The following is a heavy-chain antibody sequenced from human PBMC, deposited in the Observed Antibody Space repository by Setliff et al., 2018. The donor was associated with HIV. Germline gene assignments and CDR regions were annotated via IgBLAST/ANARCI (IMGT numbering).Heavy chain of an antibody. J-gene: IGHJ3*02. Sequence: PSETLSLTCSVSGGSILNYFWSWVRQPPGKGLEWIGYVDHSGSTSYNPSLKSRVTISLDTSKNRFSLRLTSATAADTAVYYCARGAQQWLVRFAFDIWGPGTSVTVSS. CDR3: ARGAQQWLVRFAFDI. CDR2: VDHSGST. CDR1: GGSILNYF. V-gene: IGHV4-59*01. D-gene: IGHD6-19*01.